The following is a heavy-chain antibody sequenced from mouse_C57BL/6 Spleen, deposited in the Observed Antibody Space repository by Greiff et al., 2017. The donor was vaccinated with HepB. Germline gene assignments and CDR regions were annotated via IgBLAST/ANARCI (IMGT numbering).Heavy chain of an antibody. J-gene: IGHJ4*01. CDR1: GYAFTNYL. CDR3: ARSRDYGAMDY. Sequence: VQLQQSGAELVRPGTSVKVSCKASGYAFTNYLIEWVKQRPGQGLEWIGVINPGGGGTNYNEKFKGKATLTADKSSSTAYMQLSSLTSEDSAVYFCARSRDYGAMDYWGQGTSVTVSS. V-gene: IGHV1-54*01. CDR2: INPGGGGT.